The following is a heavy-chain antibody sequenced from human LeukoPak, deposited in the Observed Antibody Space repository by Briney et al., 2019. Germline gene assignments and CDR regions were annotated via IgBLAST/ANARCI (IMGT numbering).Heavy chain of an antibody. CDR2: ISGSGVTM. Sequence: PGGSLRLSCAASGFTFSSYEMNWVRQAPGRGLEWVSYISGSGVTMYYADSVKGRFTISRDDAKNSLYLQMNGLRAEDTAVYYCAREDIRLDYFDYWGQGTLVTVSS. V-gene: IGHV3-48*03. CDR3: AREDIRLDYFDY. D-gene: IGHD6-19*01. J-gene: IGHJ4*02. CDR1: GFTFSSYE.